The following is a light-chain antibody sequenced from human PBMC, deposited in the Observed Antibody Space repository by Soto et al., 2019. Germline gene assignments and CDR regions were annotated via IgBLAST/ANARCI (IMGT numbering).Light chain of an antibody. CDR2: DVF. CDR3: LQRSVWPWT. Sequence: IVLTQSPATLSLSPGERATLSCMASQSVGNNLAWYQQKPGQAPRLLIYDVFNRATGIPARFSGSGSGTDFTLTISSLEPEDFAVYYCLQRSVWPWTFGQGTKVEVK. V-gene: IGKV3-11*01. CDR1: QSVGNN. J-gene: IGKJ1*01.